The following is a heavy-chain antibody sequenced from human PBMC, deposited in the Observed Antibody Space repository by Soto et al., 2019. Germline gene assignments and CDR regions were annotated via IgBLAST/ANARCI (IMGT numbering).Heavy chain of an antibody. D-gene: IGHD1-26*01. J-gene: IGHJ4*02. CDR1: GGSISSGGYY. CDR3: TTDRWELDY. V-gene: IGHV3-15*01. CDR2: IKSKTDGGTT. Sequence: VQLQESGPGLVKPSQTLSLTCTVSGGSISSGGYYWSWIRQHPGKGLEWIGRIKSKTDGGTTDYAAPVKGRFTISRDDSKNTLYLQMNSLKTEDTAVYYCTTDRWELDYWGQGTLVTVSS.